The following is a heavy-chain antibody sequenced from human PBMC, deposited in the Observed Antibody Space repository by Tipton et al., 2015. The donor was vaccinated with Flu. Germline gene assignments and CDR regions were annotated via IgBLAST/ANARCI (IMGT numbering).Heavy chain of an antibody. CDR2: MKQDGSET. Sequence: SLRLSCAASGFTFSDYWMTWVRQAPGKGLEWLANMKQDGSETFYVDSVKGRFTISRDNAKNSLYLQMSSLRAEDTAVYYCVRGLQPLWYWGQGALVTVSS. CDR1: GFTFSDYW. CDR3: VRGLQPLWY. V-gene: IGHV3-7*01. D-gene: IGHD2-15*01. J-gene: IGHJ4*02.